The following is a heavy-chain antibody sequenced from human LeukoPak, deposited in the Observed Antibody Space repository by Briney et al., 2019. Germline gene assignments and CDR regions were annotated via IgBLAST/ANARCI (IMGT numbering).Heavy chain of an antibody. CDR3: ARAGTHATVVTPGWFDP. CDR2: IIPNFGTA. D-gene: IGHD4-23*01. J-gene: IGHJ5*02. CDR1: GGTFSSYG. V-gene: IGHV1-69*13. Sequence: ASVKVSCKASGGTFSSYGISWVRQAPGQGLEWMGGIIPNFGTANYAQKFQGRVTNTADESTSTAYMELSSLRSEDTAVYDCARAGTHATVVTPGWFDPWGQGTLVTVSS.